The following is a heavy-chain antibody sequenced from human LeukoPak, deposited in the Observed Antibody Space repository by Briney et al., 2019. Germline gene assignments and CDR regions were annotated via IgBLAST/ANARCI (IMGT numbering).Heavy chain of an antibody. J-gene: IGHJ4*02. CDR3: ARGYSSGWYSVDY. CDR2: IRYGGSNK. Sequence: GGSLRLSCAASGFTFSSYGMHWVRQAPGKGLEGVAFIRYGGSNKYYADSVKGRFTISRDNSKNTLYLQMNSLRAEDTAVYYCARGYSSGWYSVDYWGQGTLVTVSS. D-gene: IGHD6-19*01. V-gene: IGHV3-30*02. CDR1: GFTFSSYG.